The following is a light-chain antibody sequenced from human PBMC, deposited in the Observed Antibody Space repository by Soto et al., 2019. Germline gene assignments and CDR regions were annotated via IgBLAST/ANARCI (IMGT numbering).Light chain of an antibody. Sequence: QSVLTQPPSVSGAPGQGVAISCTGSRSNIGAGHDVQWYQQLPGTAPKLLIYGNNNRPSGVPDRFSGSKSGASASLAITELQAEDEADYYCHSYDSSLTAVVFGGGTKVTVL. CDR2: GNN. CDR1: RSNIGAGHD. CDR3: HSYDSSLTAVV. V-gene: IGLV1-40*01. J-gene: IGLJ2*01.